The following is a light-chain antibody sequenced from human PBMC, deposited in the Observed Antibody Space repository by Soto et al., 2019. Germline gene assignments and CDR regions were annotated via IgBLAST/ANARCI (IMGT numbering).Light chain of an antibody. Sequence: EIVLTQSPGTLSLSPGERATLSCRASQSVSSSYLAWYQQKPGQPPRLLIYGASSRATGIPDRFSGSGSGTDFTLTISRXEPEDFAVFYCQHYDSLPITFGQGTRLEIK. CDR3: QHYDSLPIT. CDR1: QSVSSSY. V-gene: IGKV3-20*01. CDR2: GAS. J-gene: IGKJ5*01.